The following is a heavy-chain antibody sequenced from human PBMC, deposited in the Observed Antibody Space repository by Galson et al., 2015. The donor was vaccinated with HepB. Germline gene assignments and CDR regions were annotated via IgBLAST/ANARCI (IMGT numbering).Heavy chain of an antibody. CDR2: ISAYNGRT. CDR1: GYTFTDYG. V-gene: IGHV1-18*01. CDR3: ARDRSSSSL. Sequence: SVKVSCKASGYTFTDYGVSWVRQAPGQGLEWMGWISAYNGRTNYAQNFQDRVTTATDTSTNTAYMELTSLRSDDTAVYYCARDRSSSSLWGQGTLVTVSS. J-gene: IGHJ4*02. D-gene: IGHD6-6*01.